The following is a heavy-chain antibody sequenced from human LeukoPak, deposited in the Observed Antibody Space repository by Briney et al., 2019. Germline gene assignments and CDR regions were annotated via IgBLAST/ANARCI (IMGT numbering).Heavy chain of an antibody. Sequence: PSETLSLTCTVSGGSISSSSYYWGWIRQPPGKGLEWIGSIYYSGSTYYNQSLKSRVTISVDTSKNQFSLKLSSVTAADTAVYYCARRTVTTIWHWGQGTLVTVSS. CDR1: GGSISSSSYY. CDR3: ARRTVTTIWH. D-gene: IGHD4-17*01. CDR2: IYYSGST. J-gene: IGHJ4*02. V-gene: IGHV4-39*01.